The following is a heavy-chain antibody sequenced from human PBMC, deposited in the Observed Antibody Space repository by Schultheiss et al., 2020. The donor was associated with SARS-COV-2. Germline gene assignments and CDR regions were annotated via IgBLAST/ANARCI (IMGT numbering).Heavy chain of an antibody. D-gene: IGHD2-2*01. CDR2: IYYSGST. CDR3: ARHLYSTSGNYFYYYLGV. V-gene: IGHV4-59*08. CDR1: DNSISTGYY. Sequence: SETLSLTCTVSDNSISTGYYWGWVRQPPGKGLEWIGYIYYSGSTNYNPSLKSRVTISVDTSKNQFSLKLSSVTAADTAVYYCARHLYSTSGNYFYYYLGVWGKGTTVTVSS. J-gene: IGHJ6*03.